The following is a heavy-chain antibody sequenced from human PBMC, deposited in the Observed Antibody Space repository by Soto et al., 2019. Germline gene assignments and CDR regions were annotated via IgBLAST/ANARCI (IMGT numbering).Heavy chain of an antibody. CDR1: SGSFSGYY. V-gene: IGHV4-34*01. Sequence: PSETLSLTCSIYSGSFSGYYWSWIRQPPGKGLEWIGEISQSGKTNYSPSLKSRVSISIDTSKKQFSLNLASVSAADTAVYYCARAPKVSGSSQTRPDFWGQGTLVTVS. J-gene: IGHJ4*02. CDR3: ARAPKVSGSSQTRPDF. D-gene: IGHD6-6*01. CDR2: ISQSGKT.